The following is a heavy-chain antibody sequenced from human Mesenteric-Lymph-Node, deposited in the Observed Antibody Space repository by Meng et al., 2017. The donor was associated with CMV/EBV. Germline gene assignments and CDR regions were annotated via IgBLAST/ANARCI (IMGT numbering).Heavy chain of an antibody. J-gene: IGHJ4*02. Sequence: SGPTLVILTQTLILIRSFSGVLLSTSGMCVSWVRQPPGKALGWLALIDWDDDKYYSTSLKAKLTISKDTSKNQVVLTMTNMDPVDTATYYCARGITIFGVITPFDYWGQGTLVTVSS. CDR3: ARGITIFGVITPFDY. D-gene: IGHD3-3*01. CDR2: IDWDDDK. V-gene: IGHV2-70*20. CDR1: GVLLSTSGMC.